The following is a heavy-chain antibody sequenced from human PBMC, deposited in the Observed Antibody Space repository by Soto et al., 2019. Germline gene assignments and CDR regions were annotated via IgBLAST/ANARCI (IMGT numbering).Heavy chain of an antibody. CDR1: GGSISSYY. V-gene: IGHV4-59*01. J-gene: IGHJ5*02. D-gene: IGHD6-19*01. Sequence: QVQLQESGPGLVKPSETLSLTCTVSGGSISSYYWSWIRQPPGKGLEWIGYIYYSWSTNYNPSLKGRVTISVDTSKNQFSLKLSSVTAADTAVYYCAREHGQWLGAGWFDPWGQGTLVTVSS. CDR2: IYYSWST. CDR3: AREHGQWLGAGWFDP.